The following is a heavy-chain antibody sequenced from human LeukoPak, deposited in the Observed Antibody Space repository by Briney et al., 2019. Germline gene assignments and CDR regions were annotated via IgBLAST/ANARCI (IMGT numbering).Heavy chain of an antibody. D-gene: IGHD3-10*01. CDR1: GFTVSSNY. J-gene: IGHJ6*02. Sequence: PGGSLRLSCAASGFTVSSNYMSWVRQAPGKGLEWVSLISWDGGSTYYADSVKGRFTISRDNSKNSLYLQMNSLRAEDTALYYCAKDRLLWFGGGGMDVWGQGTTVTVSS. CDR2: ISWDGGST. V-gene: IGHV3-43D*03. CDR3: AKDRLLWFGGGGMDV.